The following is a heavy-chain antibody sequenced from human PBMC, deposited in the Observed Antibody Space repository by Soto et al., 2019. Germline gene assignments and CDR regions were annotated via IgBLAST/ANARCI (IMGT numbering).Heavy chain of an antibody. D-gene: IGHD6-19*01. V-gene: IGHV3-30*18. CDR1: GFMFSSYG. CDR3: AKGLYASGWSFLDY. Sequence: ESGGGVVPPGRSLRLSCAASGFMFSSYGMHWVRQAPGKGLEWVALLSYDGSNKYYADSVKGRFTISRDNSKNTLYLQMNSLRAEDTAVYYCAKGLYASGWSFLDYWGQGTLVTVSS. CDR2: LSYDGSNK. J-gene: IGHJ4*02.